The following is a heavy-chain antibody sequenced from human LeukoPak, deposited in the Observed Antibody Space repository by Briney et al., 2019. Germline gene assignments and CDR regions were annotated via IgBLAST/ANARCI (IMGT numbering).Heavy chain of an antibody. J-gene: IGHJ4*02. CDR1: GFTFSSYT. CDR2: INPSGTST. V-gene: IGHV3-21*01. Sequence: GVSLRLSCAASGFTFSSYTMNWVRQAPGKGLEWVSSINPSGTSTYNADSVKGRFTISRDNAKNSLYLQMNSLRAEDTAVYYCARSGGYYTVFDYWGQGTLVTVSS. D-gene: IGHD5-12*01. CDR3: ARSGGYYTVFDY.